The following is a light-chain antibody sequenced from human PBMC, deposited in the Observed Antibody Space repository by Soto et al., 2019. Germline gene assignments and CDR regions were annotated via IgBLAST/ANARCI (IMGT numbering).Light chain of an antibody. CDR1: QSVSSSY. CDR3: QQYGSSLFT. J-gene: IGKJ3*01. Sequence: EIVLTQSPGTLSLSPGERATLSCRASQSVSSSYLAWYQQKPGQAPRLLIYGASSRATGIPDRFSGSGSGTDITLTISRLEPEDFAVYYCQQYGSSLFTFGPGTKVDFK. CDR2: GAS. V-gene: IGKV3-20*01.